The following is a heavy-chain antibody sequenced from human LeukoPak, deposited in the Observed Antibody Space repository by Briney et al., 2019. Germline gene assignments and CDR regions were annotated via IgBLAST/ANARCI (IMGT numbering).Heavy chain of an antibody. CDR3: ARGRYDSSGYLDY. D-gene: IGHD3-22*01. CDR1: GGSISSSSYY. J-gene: IGHJ4*02. CDR2: INHSGST. V-gene: IGHV4-39*07. Sequence: SETLSLTCTVSGGSISSSSYYWSWIRQPPGKGLEWIGEINHSGSTNYNPSLKSRVTISVDTSKNQFSLKLSSVTAADTAVYYCARGRYDSSGYLDYWGQGTLVTVSS.